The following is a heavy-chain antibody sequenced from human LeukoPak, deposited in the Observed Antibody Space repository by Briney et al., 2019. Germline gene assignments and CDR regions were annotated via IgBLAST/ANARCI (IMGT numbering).Heavy chain of an antibody. CDR1: GYTSTSYD. CDR3: ARGDTMIVVDAFDI. J-gene: IGHJ3*02. V-gene: IGHV1-8*01. Sequence: GASVKVSCKASGYTSTSYDINWVRQATGQGLEWMGWMNPNSGNTGYAQKFQGRVTMTRNTSISTAYMELSSLRSEDTAVYYCARGDTMIVVDAFDIWGQGTMVTVSP. D-gene: IGHD3-22*01. CDR2: MNPNSGNT.